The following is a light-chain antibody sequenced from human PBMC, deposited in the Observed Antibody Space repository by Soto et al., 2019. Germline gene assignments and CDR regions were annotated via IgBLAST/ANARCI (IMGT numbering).Light chain of an antibody. J-gene: IGLJ1*01. Sequence: QSALAQPASVSGSPGQSITISCTGTSSDVGSYNLVSWYQQHPGKAPKLMIYEGSKRPSGVSNRFSGSKSGNTASLTISGLQTEDEADYYCCSYAGSSTYVLATGTKVTVL. CDR3: CSYAGSSTYV. CDR2: EGS. CDR1: SSDVGSYNL. V-gene: IGLV2-23*01.